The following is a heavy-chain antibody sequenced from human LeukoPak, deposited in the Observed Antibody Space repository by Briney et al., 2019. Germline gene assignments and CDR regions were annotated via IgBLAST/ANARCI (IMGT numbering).Heavy chain of an antibody. CDR2: IWYDGSNK. Sequence: PGGSLRLSCAASGFTFSSYGMHWVRQAPGKGLEWVAVIWYDGSNKYYADSVKGRFTISRDNSKNTLYLQMNSLRAEDTAVYYCARDYFMRDSRSQTAAYWGQGTLVTVSS. D-gene: IGHD3-16*01. CDR1: GFTFSSYG. CDR3: ARDYFMRDSRSQTAAY. V-gene: IGHV3-33*01. J-gene: IGHJ4*02.